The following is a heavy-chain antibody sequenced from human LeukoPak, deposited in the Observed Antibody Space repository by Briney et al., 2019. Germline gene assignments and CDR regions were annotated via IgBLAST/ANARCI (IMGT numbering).Heavy chain of an antibody. CDR2: ISGSGGST. D-gene: IGHD2-2*01. CDR3: ANTLGYFSSTSCPDFDY. J-gene: IGHJ4*02. CDR1: GFTFSSYA. Sequence: GGSLRLSCAASGFTFSSYAMSWVRQAPGKGLEWVSAISGSGGSTYYADSVRGRFTISRDNSKNTLYLQMNSQRAEDTAVYYCANTLGYFSSTSCPDFDYWGQGTLVTVSS. V-gene: IGHV3-23*01.